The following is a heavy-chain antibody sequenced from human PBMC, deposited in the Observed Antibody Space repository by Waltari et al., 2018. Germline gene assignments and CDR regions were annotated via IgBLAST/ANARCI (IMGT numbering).Heavy chain of an antibody. J-gene: IGHJ4*02. CDR1: GGSISSSRYY. Sequence: QLQLQESGPGLVKPSETLSLTCTVSGGSISSSRYYWGWIRQAPGKGLACDGSIYYSGSTYYNPSLKSRVTISVDTSKNQFSLKLSSVTAADTAVYYCARDGGYCSGGSCYYFDYWGQGTLVTVSS. CDR3: ARDGGYCSGGSCYYFDY. CDR2: IYYSGST. V-gene: IGHV4-39*07. D-gene: IGHD2-15*01.